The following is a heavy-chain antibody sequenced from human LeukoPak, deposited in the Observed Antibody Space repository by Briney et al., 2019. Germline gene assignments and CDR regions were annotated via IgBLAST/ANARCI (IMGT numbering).Heavy chain of an antibody. J-gene: IGHJ3*01. D-gene: IGHD3-9*01. V-gene: IGHV4-59*08. CDR3: ARHRFAWYDFDV. Sequence: PSETLSLTCTVSGASINDHYWSWIRQPPGKGLEWIGYKYYAGSTSTNPSLQSRVTISLDTSKNQFSLNLYSVTAAETAVYYCARHRFAWYDFDVWGQGARVTVS. CDR2: KYYAGST. CDR1: GASINDHY.